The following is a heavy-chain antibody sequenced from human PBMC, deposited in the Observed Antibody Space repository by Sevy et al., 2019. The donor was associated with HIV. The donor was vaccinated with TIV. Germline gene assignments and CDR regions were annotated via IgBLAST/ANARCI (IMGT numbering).Heavy chain of an antibody. CDR1: GGSISSYY. J-gene: IGHJ6*03. Sequence: SETLSLTCTVSGGSISSYYWSWIRQPPGKGLEWIGYIYYSGSTNYNPSLKSRVTISVDTSKNQFSLKLSSVTAADTAVYYCAREEVASAGNDGKNYYYYYMDVWGKGTTVTVSS. D-gene: IGHD6-13*01. CDR3: AREEVASAGNDGKNYYYYYMDV. CDR2: IYYSGST. V-gene: IGHV4-59*01.